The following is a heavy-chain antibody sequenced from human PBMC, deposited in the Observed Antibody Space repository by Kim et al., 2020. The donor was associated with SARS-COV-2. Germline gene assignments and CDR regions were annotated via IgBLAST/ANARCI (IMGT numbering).Heavy chain of an antibody. Sequence: SVKVSCKASGGTFSSYAISWVRQAPGQGLEWMGGIIPIFGTANYAQKFQGRVTITADESTSTAYMELSSLRSEDTAAYYCARGHYYDSSGSEYYFDYWGQGTLVTVSS. CDR3: ARGHYYDSSGSEYYFDY. V-gene: IGHV1-69*13. J-gene: IGHJ4*02. CDR2: IIPIFGTA. D-gene: IGHD3-22*01. CDR1: GGTFSSYA.